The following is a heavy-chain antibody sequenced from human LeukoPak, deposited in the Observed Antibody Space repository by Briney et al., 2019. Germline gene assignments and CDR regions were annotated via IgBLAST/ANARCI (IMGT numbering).Heavy chain of an antibody. J-gene: IGHJ4*02. D-gene: IGHD2-15*01. V-gene: IGHV1-2*02. CDR1: GYTFTGYY. CDR2: INPNSGGT. CDR3: ASVYCSGGSCYRAYFDY. Sequence: GASVKVSCKASGYTFTGYYMHWVRQAPGQGLEWMGWINPNSGGTNNAQKFQGRVTMTRDTSISTAYMELSRLRSDDTAVYYCASVYCSGGSCYRAYFDYWGQGTLVTVSS.